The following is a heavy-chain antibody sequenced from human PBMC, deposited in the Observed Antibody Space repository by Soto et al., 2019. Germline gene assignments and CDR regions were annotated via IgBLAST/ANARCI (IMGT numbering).Heavy chain of an antibody. J-gene: IGHJ4*02. CDR3: VREAYIGYGHAIDH. D-gene: IGHD5-12*01. Sequence: SETLSLTCAVSGVTISTYYWSWIRQPPGKGLEWIGYNYHSGTTNYNPSLKSRVTISVDTSKNQFSLRLISVTAADTAIYYCVREAYIGYGHAIDHWGQGILVTVSS. CDR1: GVTISTYY. V-gene: IGHV4-59*01. CDR2: NYHSGTT.